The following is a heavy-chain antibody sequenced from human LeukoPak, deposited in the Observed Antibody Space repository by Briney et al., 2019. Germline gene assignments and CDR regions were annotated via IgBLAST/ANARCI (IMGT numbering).Heavy chain of an antibody. CDR1: GYTFTSYD. J-gene: IGHJ4*02. Sequence: GASVKVSCKASGYTFTSYDINWVRQATGQGLEWMGWMNPNSGNTGYAQKFQGRVTMTRNTSISTAYMELSSLRSEDTAVYYCARNRQQGGVYTVDYWGQGTLVTVSS. CDR2: MNPNSGNT. CDR3: ARNRQQGGVYTVDY. V-gene: IGHV1-8*01. D-gene: IGHD5/OR15-5a*01.